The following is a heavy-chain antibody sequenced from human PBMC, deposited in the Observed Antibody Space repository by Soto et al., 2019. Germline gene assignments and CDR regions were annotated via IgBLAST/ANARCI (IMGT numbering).Heavy chain of an antibody. CDR2: INAGNGNT. CDR1: GYTFTSYA. D-gene: IGHD2-2*01. V-gene: IGHV1-3*01. CDR3: AIDAVPAREDAFDI. Sequence: QVPLVQSGAEVKKPGASVKVSCKASGYTFTSYAMHWVRQAPGQRLEWMGWINAGNGNTKYSQKFQSRVTITRDTSASTAYMELSSLRSEDTAVYYCAIDAVPAREDAFDIWGQGTMVTVSS. J-gene: IGHJ3*02.